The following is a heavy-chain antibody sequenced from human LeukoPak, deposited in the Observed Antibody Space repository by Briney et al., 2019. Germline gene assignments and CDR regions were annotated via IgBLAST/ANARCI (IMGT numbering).Heavy chain of an antibody. D-gene: IGHD2-2*01. J-gene: IGHJ4*02. CDR2: IYSGGST. Sequence: GGSLRLSCAASGFTVSSNYMSWVRQAPGKGLEWVSVIYSGGSTYYADSVKGRFTISRDNSKNTLYLQMNSLRAEDTAVYYCARDREFPVVLPTASDCWGQGTLVTVSS. V-gene: IGHV3-66*01. CDR1: GFTVSSNY. CDR3: ARDREFPVVLPTASDC.